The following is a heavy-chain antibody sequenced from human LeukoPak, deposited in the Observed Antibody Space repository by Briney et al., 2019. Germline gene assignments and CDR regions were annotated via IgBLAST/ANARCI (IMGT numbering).Heavy chain of an antibody. Sequence: PGGSLRLPCAASGFTVSGNYMSWVRQAPGKGLEWVSYISSSGSTIYYADSVKGRFTISRDNAKNSLYLQMNSLRAKDTAVYYCAKDSSSWPRFNWFDPWGQGTLVTVSS. J-gene: IGHJ5*02. V-gene: IGHV3-11*01. CDR2: ISSSGSTI. CDR1: GFTVSGNY. CDR3: AKDSSSWPRFNWFDP. D-gene: IGHD6-13*01.